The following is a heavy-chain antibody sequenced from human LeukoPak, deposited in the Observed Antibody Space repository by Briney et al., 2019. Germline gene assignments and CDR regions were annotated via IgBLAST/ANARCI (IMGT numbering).Heavy chain of an antibody. CDR3: AKDTAGYSSGWYGAFDI. V-gene: IGHV3-9*01. D-gene: IGHD6-19*01. J-gene: IGHJ3*02. Sequence: PPGGSLRLPCAASGFTFDDYAMHWVRQAPGKGLEWVSGISWNSGSIGYADSVKGRFTISRDNAKNSLYLQMNSLRAEDTALYYCAKDTAGYSSGWYGAFDIWGQGTMVTVSS. CDR2: ISWNSGSI. CDR1: GFTFDDYA.